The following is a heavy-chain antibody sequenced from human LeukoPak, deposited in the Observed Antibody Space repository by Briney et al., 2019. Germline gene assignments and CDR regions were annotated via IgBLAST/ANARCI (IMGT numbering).Heavy chain of an antibody. CDR3: ARTYGDYGLDYFDY. V-gene: IGHV3-74*01. D-gene: IGHD4-17*01. CDR2: INSDGSNT. J-gene: IGHJ4*02. CDR1: GFTFSSYW. Sequence: GGSLRLSCAASGFTFSSYWMHWVRQAPGKGLEWVSRINSDGSNTRYADSVKGRFTISRDNAKNTLYLQMNMLRAEDTAVYYCARTYGDYGLDYFDYWGQGSLVTVSS.